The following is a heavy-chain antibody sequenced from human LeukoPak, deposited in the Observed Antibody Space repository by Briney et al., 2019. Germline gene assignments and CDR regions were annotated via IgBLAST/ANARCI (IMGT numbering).Heavy chain of an antibody. D-gene: IGHD6-13*01. Sequence: TSETLSLTCTVSGGSISSYYWSWIRQPPGKGLEWIGWIGYISYSESTNYNPSLKSRVTLSVDTSKNQFSLKLNSVTAADTAVYYCTRGGASSRYLDYWGQGTLVTVSS. CDR2: ISYSEST. CDR1: GGSISSYY. V-gene: IGHV4-59*01. J-gene: IGHJ4*02. CDR3: TRGGASSRYLDY.